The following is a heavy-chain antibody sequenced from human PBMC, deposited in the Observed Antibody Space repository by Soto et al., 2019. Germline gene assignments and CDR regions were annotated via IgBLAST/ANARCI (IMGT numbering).Heavy chain of an antibody. J-gene: IGHJ3*01. V-gene: IGHV3-23*01. Sequence: GGSLRLSCAASGFSFSNYAMNWVRQAPGKGLEWVSVISGSGGSASYADSVQGRFTISRDNSKNTLYLQMNSLRAEDTAIYSCVREGSGWYCRGSFVFWCRGTMVTV. D-gene: IGHD6-19*01. CDR2: ISGSGGSA. CDR1: GFSFSNYA. CDR3: VREGSGWYCRGSFVF.